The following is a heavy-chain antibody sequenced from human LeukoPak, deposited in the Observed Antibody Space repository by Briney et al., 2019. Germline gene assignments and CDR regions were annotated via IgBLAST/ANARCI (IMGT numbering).Heavy chain of an antibody. Sequence: PGGSLRLSCAAPGFTFSTYGMHWVRQAPGKGLEWVAVMSYDGSDKYYADSVKGRFTISRDNSKNTLYLQMNSLRAEDTAVYYCAIVGATGHWGQGTLVTVSS. CDR3: AIVGATGH. V-gene: IGHV3-30*03. CDR1: GFTFSTYG. CDR2: MSYDGSDK. J-gene: IGHJ4*02. D-gene: IGHD1-26*01.